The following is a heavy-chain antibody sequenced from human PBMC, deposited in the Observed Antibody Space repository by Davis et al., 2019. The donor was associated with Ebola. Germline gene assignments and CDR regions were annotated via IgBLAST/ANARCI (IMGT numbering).Heavy chain of an antibody. D-gene: IGHD1-26*01. J-gene: IGHJ4*02. CDR2: ISGIGGST. Sequence: PGGSLRLSCAASGFTFSSYAMSWVRQAPGKGLEWVSAISGIGGSTYYADSVKGRFTISRDNSKNTLYLQMNSLRAEDTAVYYCAKDHLGVVGATTGCDYWGQGTLVTVSS. V-gene: IGHV3-23*01. CDR3: AKDHLGVVGATTGCDY. CDR1: GFTFSSYA.